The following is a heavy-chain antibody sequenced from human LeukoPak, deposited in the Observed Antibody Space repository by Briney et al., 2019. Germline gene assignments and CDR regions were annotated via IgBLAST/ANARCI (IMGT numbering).Heavy chain of an antibody. J-gene: IGHJ4*02. Sequence: GGSLRLSCAASGFTFSDHYMDWVRQAPGKGLEWVGRTRSKANSYTTEYAASVKGRFTISRDDSKNSLYLQMNSLKTEDTAVYYCAREAVAGRSFFDYWGQGTLVTVSS. CDR3: AREAVAGRSFFDY. V-gene: IGHV3-72*01. D-gene: IGHD6-19*01. CDR1: GFTFSDHY. CDR2: TRSKANSYTT.